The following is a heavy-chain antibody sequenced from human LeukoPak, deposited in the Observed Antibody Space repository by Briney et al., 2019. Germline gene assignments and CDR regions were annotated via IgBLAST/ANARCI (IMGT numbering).Heavy chain of an antibody. CDR3: ARCKGGWSDHYYGLDV. J-gene: IGHJ6*02. CDR2: IYANGST. V-gene: IGHV3-53*01. CDR1: GFTLRVNY. D-gene: IGHD6-19*01. Sequence: GRSLRLSCAASGFTLRVNYMTWVRQAPGKGLEWVSVIYANGSTYYPDSVKGRFTISRDNSKSSLYLQMNSLRAEDTAVYYCARCKGGWSDHYYGLDVWGQGTTVTVSS.